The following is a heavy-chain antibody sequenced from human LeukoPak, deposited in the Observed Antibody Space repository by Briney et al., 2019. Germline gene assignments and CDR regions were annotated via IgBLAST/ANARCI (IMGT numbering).Heavy chain of an antibody. Sequence: GTSLRLSCAASGFIFSHYGMHWVRQAPGKGLEWVALIWRDGTNRLYADSVKGRFSINRDDPQQRVFLQMDSLRAEDTAVYYCARDAQRGFDYSNSLQYWGQGALVTVSS. J-gene: IGHJ4*02. CDR1: GFIFSHYG. V-gene: IGHV3-33*01. D-gene: IGHD4-11*01. CDR3: ARDAQRGFDYSNSLQY. CDR2: IWRDGTNR.